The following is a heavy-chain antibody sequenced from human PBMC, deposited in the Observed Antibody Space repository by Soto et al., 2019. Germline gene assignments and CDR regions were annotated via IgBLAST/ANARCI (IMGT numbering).Heavy chain of an antibody. CDR3: GRDSVAGTPRY. J-gene: IGHJ4*02. D-gene: IGHD6-19*01. Sequence: ASVKVSCKASGYLFTNYGFSWVRQAPGQGLEWMGWISVENGDTNYAQMFQGRVTLTTDTSTSTAHMDLRRLRSDDTAVYYCGRDSVAGTPRYWGQRPPVTVSA. CDR1: GYLFTNYG. V-gene: IGHV1-18*04. CDR2: ISVENGDT.